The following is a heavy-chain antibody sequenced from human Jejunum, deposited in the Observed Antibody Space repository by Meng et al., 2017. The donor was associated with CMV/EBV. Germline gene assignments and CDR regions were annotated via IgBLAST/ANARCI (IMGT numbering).Heavy chain of an antibody. Sequence: SSYEMNWVRQAPGKGLEWVSYISGSGSTIYYADSVKGRFTISRDNAKNSLYLQMNSLRAEDTAVYYCARDGGYYDSSGYPVGLDYWGQGTLVTVSS. CDR3: ARDGGYYDSSGYPVGLDY. CDR2: ISGSGSTI. CDR1: SSYE. V-gene: IGHV3-48*03. D-gene: IGHD3-22*01. J-gene: IGHJ4*02.